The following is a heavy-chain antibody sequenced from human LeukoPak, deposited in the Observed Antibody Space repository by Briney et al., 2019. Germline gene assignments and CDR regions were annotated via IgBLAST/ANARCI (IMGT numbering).Heavy chain of an antibody. D-gene: IGHD2-15*01. CDR3: ARHSPIVPLDY. CDR1: GYSFSTYW. V-gene: IGHV5-51*01. J-gene: IGHJ4*02. CDR2: IYPGDSDT. Sequence: GEPLKISCKGSGYSFSTYWIGWVRQMPGKGLEWMGIIYPGDSDTRYSPSFQGQVTISADKSISTAYLQWSSLKASDTAMYYCARHSPIVPLDYWGQGTLVTVSS.